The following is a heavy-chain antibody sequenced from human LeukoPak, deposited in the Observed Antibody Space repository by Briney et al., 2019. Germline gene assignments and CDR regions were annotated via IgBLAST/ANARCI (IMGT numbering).Heavy chain of an antibody. Sequence: PGRSLRLSCAPAGFNFENYCMHWVRQAPGKALEWVSCIGLSGAYIAYADSVKGRFTISRDDANNSLYLQMSSLRPEDTALYYCTKDMRGPYYYYYMDVWGKGTTVTVSS. D-gene: IGHD3-10*01. CDR1: GFNFENYC. CDR2: IGLSGAYI. V-gene: IGHV3-9*01. CDR3: TKDMRGPYYYYYMDV. J-gene: IGHJ6*03.